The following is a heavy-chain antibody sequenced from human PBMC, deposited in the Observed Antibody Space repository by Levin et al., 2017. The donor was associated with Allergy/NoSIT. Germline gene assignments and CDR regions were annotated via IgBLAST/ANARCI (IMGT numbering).Heavy chain of an antibody. J-gene: IGHJ6*02. Sequence: SETLSLTCAVYGGSFSGYYWSWIRQPPGKGLEWIGEINHSGSTNYNPSLKSRVTISVDTSKNQFSLKLSSVTAADTAVYYCARGYSSSWYFERYYYYGMDGWGQGTTVTVSS. CDR3: ARGYSSSWYFERYYYYGMDG. D-gene: IGHD6-13*01. CDR1: GGSFSGYY. CDR2: INHSGST. V-gene: IGHV4-34*01.